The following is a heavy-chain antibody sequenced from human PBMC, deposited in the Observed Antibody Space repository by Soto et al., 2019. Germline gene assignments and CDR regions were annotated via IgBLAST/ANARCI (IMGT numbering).Heavy chain of an antibody. V-gene: IGHV4-39*01. CDR1: GDSIIISDFY. J-gene: IGHJ5*02. D-gene: IGHD3-3*02. CDR3: ARHSLALRKNNWFDP. Sequence: PSETLSLTCTVSGDSIIISDFYWGLVLQPPGKGLEWIGSIFYLGSSYYNPSLKSRVTMSVDTSKNQFSLRLRSVTAADTALYFCARHSLALRKNNWFDPWGQGIMVTVSS. CDR2: IFYLGSS.